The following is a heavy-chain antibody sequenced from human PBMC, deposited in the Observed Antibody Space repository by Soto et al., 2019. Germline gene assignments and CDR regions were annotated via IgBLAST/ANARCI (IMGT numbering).Heavy chain of an antibody. CDR3: ARGPAFAAFDI. CDR2: IWYDGSNK. CDR1: GFTFSSYG. Sequence: GGSLRLSCAASGFTFSSYGMHWVRQAPGKGLEWVAVIWYDGSNKYYADSVKGRFTISRDNSKNTLYLQMNSLRAEDTAVYYCARGPAFAAFDIWGQGTMVTVSS. J-gene: IGHJ3*02. V-gene: IGHV3-33*01.